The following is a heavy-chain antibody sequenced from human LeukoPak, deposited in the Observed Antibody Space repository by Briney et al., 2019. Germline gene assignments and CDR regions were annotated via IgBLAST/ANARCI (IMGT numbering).Heavy chain of an antibody. D-gene: IGHD3-10*01. CDR1: GYTFTSYY. CDR3: ARDPLRFGELLGYFDY. Sequence: ASVKVSCKASGYTFTSYYISWVRQAPGQGLEWMAWISAYNGNTNYAQKFQGRVTMTTDTSTSTAYMGLRSLRSDDTAVYYCARDPLRFGELLGYFDYWGQGTLVTVSS. V-gene: IGHV1-18*01. J-gene: IGHJ4*02. CDR2: ISAYNGNT.